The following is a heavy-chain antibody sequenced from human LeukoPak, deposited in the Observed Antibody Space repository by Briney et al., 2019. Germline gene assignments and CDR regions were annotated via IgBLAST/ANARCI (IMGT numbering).Heavy chain of an antibody. D-gene: IGHD4-23*01. CDR2: ISSSSSYI. CDR3: ARGRLPDYGGNSNWFDP. J-gene: IGHJ5*02. CDR1: GFTFSSYS. Sequence: GRSLRLSCAASGFTFSSYSMNWVRQAPGKGLEWVSSISSSSSYIYYADSVKGRFTISRDNAKNSLYLQMNSLRAEDTAVYYCARGRLPDYGGNSNWFDPWGQGTLVTVSS. V-gene: IGHV3-21*01.